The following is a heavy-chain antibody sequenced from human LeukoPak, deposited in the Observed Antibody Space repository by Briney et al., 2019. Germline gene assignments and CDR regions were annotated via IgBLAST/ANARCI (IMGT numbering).Heavy chain of an antibody. D-gene: IGHD1/OR15-1a*01. CDR3: ARGTYYFDD. CDR1: GFTLRSYW. V-gene: IGHV3-74*01. J-gene: IGHJ4*02. Sequence: GGSLRLSRAASGFTLRSYWVHWVRQAPGKGLVWVSRINSDGSSTIYADSVKGRFTISRDNAKNTLYLQMNSLRAEDTAVYYCARGTYYFDDWGEEALVTVSS. CDR2: INSDGSST.